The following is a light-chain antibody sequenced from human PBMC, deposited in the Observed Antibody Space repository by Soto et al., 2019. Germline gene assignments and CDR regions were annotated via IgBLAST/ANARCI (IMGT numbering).Light chain of an antibody. J-gene: IGLJ1*01. CDR1: SSDVGGYNY. Sequence: QSALTQPASVSGSPGQSITISCTGTSSDVGGYNYVSWYQQHPGQAPKLMINDVSNRPSGVSNRCSGSKSGNTASLTISGLHAEYEAENYRSSYTSSSLSNYVFGTGTKLTLL. CDR3: SSYTSSSLSNYV. V-gene: IGLV2-14*01. CDR2: DVS.